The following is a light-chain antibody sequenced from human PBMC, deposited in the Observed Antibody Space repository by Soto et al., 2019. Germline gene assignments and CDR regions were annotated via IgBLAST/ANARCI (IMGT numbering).Light chain of an antibody. V-gene: IGKV4-1*01. J-gene: IGKJ2*01. CDR3: HQYYRSPYT. CDR1: QSVFYTPNNRNY. Sequence: DIVMTQSPDSLSVSLGERATINCRSSQSVFYTPNNRNYLGWYQQRPGQPPKLLIYWASIRDSGVPDRFSGSGSGTDFTLTIDSLQAEDVAVYFCHQYYRSPYTFGQGTKLEIK. CDR2: WAS.